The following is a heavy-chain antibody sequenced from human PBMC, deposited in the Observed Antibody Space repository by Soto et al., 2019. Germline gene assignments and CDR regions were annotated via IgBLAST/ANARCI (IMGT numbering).Heavy chain of an antibody. CDR2: TIPMFGTP. J-gene: IGHJ6*02. V-gene: IGHV1-69*01. CDR3: ARPLRDRNYYYGMAV. D-gene: IGHD3-22*01. Sequence: QVQLVQSGAEMQQPGASVRVSYKASGGTFSKYAFSWVRQAPGQGLEWLGGTIPMFGTPNYAQKFQGRVAISADASTATVYMELSSLRSEDTAVYFCARPLRDRNYYYGMAVWGQGTTVTVSS. CDR1: GGTFSKYA.